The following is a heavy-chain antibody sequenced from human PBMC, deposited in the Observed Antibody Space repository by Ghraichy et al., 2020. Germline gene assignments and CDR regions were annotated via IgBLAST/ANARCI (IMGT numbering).Heavy chain of an antibody. D-gene: IGHD3-22*01. V-gene: IGHV2-70*01. CDR2: IDWDDDK. CDR1: GFSLSTSGMC. CDR3: ARMRYYDSSGYRYYFDY. J-gene: IGHJ4*02. Sequence: SGPTLVKPTQTLTLTCTFSGFSLSTSGMCVSWIRQPPGKALEWLALIDWDDDKYYSTSLKTMLTISKDTSKNQVVLTMTNMDPVDTATYYCARMRYYDSSGYRYYFDYWGQGTLVTVSS.